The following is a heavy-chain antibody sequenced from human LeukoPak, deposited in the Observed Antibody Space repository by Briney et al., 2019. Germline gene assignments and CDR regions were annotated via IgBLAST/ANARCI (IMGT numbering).Heavy chain of an antibody. Sequence: ASVKVSCKASGGTFSSYAISWVRQAPGQGLEWMGRIIPILGVANYAQKFQGRVTITADKSTSTAYMELSSLRSEDTAVYYCAVGYSYGTFDYWGQGTLVTVSS. J-gene: IGHJ4*02. CDR2: IIPILGVA. CDR3: AVGYSYGTFDY. V-gene: IGHV1-69*04. CDR1: GGTFSSYA. D-gene: IGHD5-18*01.